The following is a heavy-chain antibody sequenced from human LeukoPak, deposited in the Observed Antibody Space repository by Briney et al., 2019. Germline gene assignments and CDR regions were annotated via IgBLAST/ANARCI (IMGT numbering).Heavy chain of an antibody. CDR1: GDSISSSTYY. CDR3: ARGADTAMVIFDY. J-gene: IGHJ4*02. CDR2: VYYSGST. V-gene: IGHV4-39*07. Sequence: NPSETLSLTCTVSGDSISSSTYYWGWIRQPPGKGLEWIGTVYYSGSTYYNPSLKSRVTISVDTSKNQFSLKLSSVTAADTAVYYCARGADTAMVIFDYWGQGTLVTVSS. D-gene: IGHD5-18*01.